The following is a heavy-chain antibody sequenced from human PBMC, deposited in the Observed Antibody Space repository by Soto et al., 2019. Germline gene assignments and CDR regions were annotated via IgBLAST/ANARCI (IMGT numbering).Heavy chain of an antibody. D-gene: IGHD4-17*01. J-gene: IGHJ4*02. Sequence: QVQLQQWGAGLLKPSETLSLTYAVYGGSFSGYYWSWIRQPPGKGLEWIGEINHSGSTNDNPSLTSRVTISVDTSKNQFYLKLSSVTAADTAVYYCARGPLQTTVTTPAGGYYFDYWGQGTLVTVSS. V-gene: IGHV4-34*01. CDR3: ARGPLQTTVTTPAGGYYFDY. CDR2: INHSGST. CDR1: GGSFSGYY.